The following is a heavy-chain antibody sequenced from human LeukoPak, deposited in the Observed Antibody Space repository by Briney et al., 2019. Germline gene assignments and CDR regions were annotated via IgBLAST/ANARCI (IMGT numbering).Heavy chain of an antibody. CDR3: TTRLRNHFDY. Sequence: GGSLRLSCATSGFTFSSCTMNWVRHAPGKGLEWVSTISDASRDTHYAGSVKGRFTISRDDSQNIVYLQMASLRAEDTAIYYCTTRLRNHFDYWGQGAQVTVSS. J-gene: IGHJ4*02. D-gene: IGHD5-12*01. CDR1: GFTFSSCT. V-gene: IGHV3-23*01. CDR2: ISDASRDT.